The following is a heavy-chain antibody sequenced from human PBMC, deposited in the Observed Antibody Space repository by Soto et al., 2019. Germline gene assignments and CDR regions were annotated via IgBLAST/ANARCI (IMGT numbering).Heavy chain of an antibody. CDR2: ISYDGSLQ. V-gene: IGHV3-30*03. D-gene: IGHD5-18*01. Sequence: QAQLVESGGGVVQPGRSLRLSCAASGFAFSSYGMHWVRQAPGTGLEWVAVISYDGSLQHYADSVKGRFTISRDNSKNMVLLQISSLRAEDTAVYYCVSDRGYGHASAPHSWGQGTLVSVSS. CDR3: VSDRGYGHASAPHS. J-gene: IGHJ4*02. CDR1: GFAFSSYG.